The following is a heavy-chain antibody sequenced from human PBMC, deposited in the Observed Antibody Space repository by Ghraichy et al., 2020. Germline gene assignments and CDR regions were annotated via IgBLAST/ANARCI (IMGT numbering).Heavy chain of an antibody. D-gene: IGHD3-10*01. CDR1: GFTFSSYS. V-gene: IGHV3-21*01. CDR3: ARDSRGSGSYYNEQLDD. Sequence: GGSLRLSCAASGFTFSSYSMNWVRQAPGKGLEWVSSISSSSSYIYYADSVKGRFTISRDNAKNSLYLQMNSLRAEDTAVYYCARDSRGSGSYYNEQLDDWGQGTLVTVSS. J-gene: IGHJ4*02. CDR2: ISSSSSYI.